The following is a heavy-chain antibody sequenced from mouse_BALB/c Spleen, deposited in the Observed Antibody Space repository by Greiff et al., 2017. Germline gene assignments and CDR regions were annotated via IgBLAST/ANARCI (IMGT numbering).Heavy chain of an antibody. CDR3: ARTYYGYDGDGYFDY. J-gene: IGHJ2*01. D-gene: IGHD2-2*01. V-gene: IGHV3-2*02. CDR1: GYSITSDYA. CDR2: ISYSGST. Sequence: EVQLQQSGPGLVKPSQSLSLTCTVTGYSITSDYAWNWIRQFPGNKLEWMGYISYSGSTSYNPSLKSRISITRDTSKNQFFLQLNSVTTEDTATYYCARTYYGYDGDGYFDYWGQGTTLTVSS.